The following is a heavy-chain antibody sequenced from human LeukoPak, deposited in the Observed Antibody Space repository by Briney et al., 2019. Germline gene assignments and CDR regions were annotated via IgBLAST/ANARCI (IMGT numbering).Heavy chain of an antibody. D-gene: IGHD6-19*01. Sequence: GGSLRLSCAASGFSVNNLYMSWVRQAPGGGLEWVSAIDGLGYSTYYVDSVNGRFTISRDNSQNTLYLEMNSLTAEDTAVYYCAKELRSHTGWPFDYWGQGALVTVSS. J-gene: IGHJ4*02. CDR3: AKELRSHTGWPFDY. CDR1: GFSVNNLY. V-gene: IGHV3-23*01. CDR2: IDGLGYST.